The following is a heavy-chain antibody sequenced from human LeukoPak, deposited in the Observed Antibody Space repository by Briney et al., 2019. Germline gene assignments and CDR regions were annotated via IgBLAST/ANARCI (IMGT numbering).Heavy chain of an antibody. V-gene: IGHV3-33*08. CDR1: GFTFSSYW. CDR3: ARATGMVRGNRVWSKPDY. D-gene: IGHD3-10*01. Sequence: PGGSLRLSCAASGFTFSSYWMSWVRQAPGKGLEWVAFIWYDGTNEHYSDSVKGRFAISRDNSKKTLYLQMNSLRSEDTALYYCARATGMVRGNRVWSKPDYWGQGTLVSVSS. CDR2: IWYDGTNE. J-gene: IGHJ4*02.